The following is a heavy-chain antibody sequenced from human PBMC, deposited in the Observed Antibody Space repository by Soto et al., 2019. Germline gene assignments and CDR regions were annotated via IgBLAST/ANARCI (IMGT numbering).Heavy chain of an antibody. J-gene: IGHJ4*02. CDR1: VYGFDNHY. V-gene: IGHV1-46*02. CDR3: ARDSSASATSYSFDN. CDR2: INPNGGGT. Sequence: ASVKLSWNSCVYGFDNHYMHCVRPVPGVGLEWMGIINPNGGGTDYSQKFQGRVTMTRDTSANTVHMELSSLRSEDTGVYFCARDSSASATSYSFDNWGQGTLVTVSS. D-gene: IGHD6-25*01.